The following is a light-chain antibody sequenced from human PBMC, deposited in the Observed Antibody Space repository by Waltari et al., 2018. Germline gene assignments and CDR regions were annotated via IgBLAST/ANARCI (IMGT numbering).Light chain of an antibody. CDR1: QTIRTTY. Sequence: EIVLTQSPGTLSLSPGERATLSCRTSQTIRTTYLAWYQQKPGQAPTLLIYGTFTRATGIPDRFTGSGSGTHFSLTISSLEPEDFATYYCQQYDISPLTFGGGTKVEIK. V-gene: IGKV3-20*01. J-gene: IGKJ4*01. CDR3: QQYDISPLT. CDR2: GTF.